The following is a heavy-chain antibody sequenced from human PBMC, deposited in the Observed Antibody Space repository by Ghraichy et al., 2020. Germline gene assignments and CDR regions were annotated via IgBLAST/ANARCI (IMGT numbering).Heavy chain of an antibody. CDR1: GFTFSSA. CDR3: AKHLNFGANSPIDS. V-gene: IGHV3-23*01. J-gene: IGHJ4*02. D-gene: IGHD4-23*01. CDR2: ISGSGDTT. Sequence: GGSLRLSCAASGFTFSSAMTWVRQGPGKGLEWVSAISGSGDTTYYADSVKGRFTISRDNSKNTLFLQMNSLRAEDTALYYCAKHLNFGANSPIDSWGQGTLVTVSS.